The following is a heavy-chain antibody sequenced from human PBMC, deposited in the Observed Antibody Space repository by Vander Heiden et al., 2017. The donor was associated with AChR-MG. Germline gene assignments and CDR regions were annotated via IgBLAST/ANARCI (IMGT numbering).Heavy chain of an antibody. D-gene: IGHD4-17*01. CDR2: IQYDGTYK. J-gene: IGHJ4*02. Sequence: QVQLVESGGGVVQPGGSLTLSCAASGFTVSSYGRHWVRQAPGKGLEWVTFIQYDGTYKYYADSVEGRFTISRDNSKNTLYRQMNGLRPDDTAVYWCAKAFMTTDGKTDYWGRGTLVTVSS. CDR3: AKAFMTTDGKTDY. V-gene: IGHV3-30*02. CDR1: GFTVSSYG.